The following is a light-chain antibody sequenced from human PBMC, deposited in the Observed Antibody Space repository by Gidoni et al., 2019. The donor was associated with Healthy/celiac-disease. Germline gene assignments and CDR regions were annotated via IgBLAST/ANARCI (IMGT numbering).Light chain of an antibody. CDR1: HSVSSN. CDR2: VAS. J-gene: IGKJ1*01. V-gene: IGKV3-15*01. Sequence: EVVMPQAPATLSVSPGERATLSCRASHSVSSNLAWYQQKPGQAPRLLIYVASTSATGIPASFSGSGSGTEFTLTISSLQSEDFAVYYCQQYNNWPPWTFGQGTKVEIK. CDR3: QQYNNWPPWT.